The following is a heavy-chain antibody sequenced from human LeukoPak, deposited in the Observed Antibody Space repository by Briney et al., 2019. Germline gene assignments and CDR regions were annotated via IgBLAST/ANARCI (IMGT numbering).Heavy chain of an antibody. CDR2: IKNDGAVK. CDR1: GFTFSYHW. V-gene: IGHV3-7*01. Sequence: GGSLRLSCAASGFTFSYHWMTWVRQAPGKGLEWVANIKNDGAVKNYVDSVKGRFTISRDNAKNSLYLQMNSLRAEDTAVYYCVKDSYSKGDFWGQGVLVTVSS. CDR3: VKDSYSKGDF. D-gene: IGHD6-13*01. J-gene: IGHJ4*02.